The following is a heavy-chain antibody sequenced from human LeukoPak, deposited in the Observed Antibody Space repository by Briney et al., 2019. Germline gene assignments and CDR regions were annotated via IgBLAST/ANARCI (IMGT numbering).Heavy chain of an antibody. CDR1: GFTFSSYA. CDR2: ISGSGGST. V-gene: IGHV3-23*01. CDR3: AKDSARGRGPRYCSGGSCYYFDY. Sequence: GGSLRLSCAASGFTFSSYAMSWVRQAPGKGLEWVSAISGSGGSTYYADSVKGRFTISRDNSKNTLYLQMSSLRAEDTAVYYCAKDSARGRGPRYCSGGSCYYFDYWGQGTLVTVSS. D-gene: IGHD2-15*01. J-gene: IGHJ4*02.